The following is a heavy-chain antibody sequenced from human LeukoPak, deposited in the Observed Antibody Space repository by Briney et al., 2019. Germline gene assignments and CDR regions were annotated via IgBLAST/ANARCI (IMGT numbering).Heavy chain of an antibody. CDR1: GGSISSHY. J-gene: IGHJ4*02. CDR2: IYYSGST. CDR3: ARGITYYYDSSGYNYFDY. V-gene: IGHV4-59*11. D-gene: IGHD3-22*01. Sequence: SETLSLTCTVSGGSISSHYWSWIRQPPGKGLEWIGYIYYSGSTNYNPSLKSRVTISVDTSKNQFSLKLSSVTAADTAVYYCARGITYYYDSSGYNYFDYWGQGTLVAVSS.